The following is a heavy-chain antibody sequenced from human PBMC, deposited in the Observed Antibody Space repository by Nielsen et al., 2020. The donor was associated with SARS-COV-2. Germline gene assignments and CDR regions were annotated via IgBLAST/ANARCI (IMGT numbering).Heavy chain of an antibody. CDR3: ARVRITMIVVVDAFDI. D-gene: IGHD3-22*01. J-gene: IGHJ3*02. Sequence: SETLSLTCTVSGGSISSDYWGWIRQPPGKGLEWIGYIYYSGSTNYNPSLKSRVTISVDTSKNQFSLKLSSVTAADTAVYYCARVRITMIVVVDAFDIWGQGTMVTVSS. CDR1: GGSISSDY. V-gene: IGHV4-59*12. CDR2: IYYSGST.